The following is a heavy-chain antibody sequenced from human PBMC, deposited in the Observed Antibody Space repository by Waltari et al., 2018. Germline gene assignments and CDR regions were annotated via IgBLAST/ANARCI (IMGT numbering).Heavy chain of an antibody. D-gene: IGHD3-3*01. CDR3: ARVLDFTAAXLRGNWFDP. CDR2: IYYSGST. Sequence: QVCLQESGPGLVKPSETLSLTCTVSGGSLRSHYWTWIRHPTGKGLEWIGYIYYSGSTNYNPSLKNRVTISVDTSKNQFSLKLSSVTAADTAVYYGARVLDFTAAXLRGNWFDPWGQGTLVTVSS. V-gene: IGHV4-59*11. CDR1: GGSLRSHY. J-gene: IGHJ5*02.